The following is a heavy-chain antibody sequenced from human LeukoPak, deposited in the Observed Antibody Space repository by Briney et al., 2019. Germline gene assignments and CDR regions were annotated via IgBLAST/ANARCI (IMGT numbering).Heavy chain of an antibody. V-gene: IGHV1-24*01. CDR1: GYTLTELS. CDR3: RIAAAGNIDY. CDR2: FDPEDGET. Sequence: APVTVSCTVSGYTLTELSMHWVRQAPGKGLEWMGGFDPEDGETIYAQKFQGRVTMTEDTSTDTAYMELSSLRSEDTAVYYCRIAAAGNIDYWGQGTLVTVSS. D-gene: IGHD6-13*01. J-gene: IGHJ4*02.